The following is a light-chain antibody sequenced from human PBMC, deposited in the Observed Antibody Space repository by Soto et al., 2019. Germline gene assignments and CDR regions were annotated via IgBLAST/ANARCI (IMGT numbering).Light chain of an antibody. CDR2: DSS. CDR1: HTVSSF. V-gene: IGKV3-11*01. J-gene: IGKJ4*01. Sequence: VLTQYPATLSLSPGERAALSCRASHTVSSFLAWYQQKPGQAPRLLIHDSSDRATGIPARFSGSGSGTDFTLTISSLEPEDVAVYYCQQRSNWPLTFGGGTKVDI. CDR3: QQRSNWPLT.